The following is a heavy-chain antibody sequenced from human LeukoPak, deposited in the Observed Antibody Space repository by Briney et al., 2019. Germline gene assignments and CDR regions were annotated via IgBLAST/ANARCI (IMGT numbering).Heavy chain of an antibody. CDR2: IKEDGSQK. J-gene: IGHJ4*02. CDR3: ARDSGWFRFDY. CDR1: GFTFSSFW. D-gene: IGHD6-19*01. Sequence: PGGSLRLSCAASGFTFSSFWMTWVRQAPGKGLEWVANIKEDGSQKYYVDSVKGRFTISRDNAKNSLFLQTNSLRVDDTAVYYCARDSGWFRFDYWGQVTLVTVSS. V-gene: IGHV3-7*03.